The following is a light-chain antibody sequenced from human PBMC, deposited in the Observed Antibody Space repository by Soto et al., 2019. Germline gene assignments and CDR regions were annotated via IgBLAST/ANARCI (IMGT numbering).Light chain of an antibody. Sequence: DIQMTQSPSTLSASVGDRVTISCRASQSISSYLAWYQQKPGKAPKVLIYKASSLESGVPSRFSGSGSGTEFTLTISSLQPDDFATYYRQQYNSYSWTFGQGTKVEIK. CDR3: QQYNSYSWT. J-gene: IGKJ1*01. CDR2: KAS. V-gene: IGKV1-5*03. CDR1: QSISSY.